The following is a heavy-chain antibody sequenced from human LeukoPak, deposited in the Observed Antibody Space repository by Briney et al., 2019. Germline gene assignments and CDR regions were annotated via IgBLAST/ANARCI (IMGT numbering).Heavy chain of an antibody. V-gene: IGHV3-23*01. Sequence: GGSLRLSCAASGFIFSSYAMSWVRQAPGKGLEWVSAISGSGGSTYYADSVKGRFTISRDNSKNTLYLQMNSLRAEDTAVYYCARDLRVTGSMVDYYYGMDVWGQGTTVTVSS. CDR1: GFIFSSYA. D-gene: IGHD1-20*01. CDR2: ISGSGGST. CDR3: ARDLRVTGSMVDYYYGMDV. J-gene: IGHJ6*02.